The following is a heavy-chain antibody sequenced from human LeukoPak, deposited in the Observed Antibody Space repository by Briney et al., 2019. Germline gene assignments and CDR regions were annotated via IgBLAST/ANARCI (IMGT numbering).Heavy chain of an antibody. Sequence: GGSLRLSCEVSGFTFSDHYMRWIRQAPGKGLEWVASVKQDGSVKYYVDSVKGRFTISRDSAKNSLYLQMNSLRGEDTAVYYCARSSVWLLDYWGQGNLVTVSS. CDR3: ARSSVWLLDY. CDR2: VKQDGSVK. J-gene: IGHJ4*02. CDR1: GFTFSDHY. D-gene: IGHD6-19*01. V-gene: IGHV3-7*05.